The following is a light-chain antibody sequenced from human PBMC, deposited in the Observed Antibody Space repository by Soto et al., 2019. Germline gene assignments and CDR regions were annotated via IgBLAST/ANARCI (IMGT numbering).Light chain of an antibody. V-gene: IGKV3-15*01. J-gene: IGKJ1*01. Sequence: EIVLTQSPGTLSLSPGQRATLSCRASQSVNTNLAWYQQKPGQAPRLLIYGASTRATGIPARFSGSGSGTEFTLTISSLQSADFAVYYCQHYNNWPSWTFGQGTKVDIK. CDR3: QHYNNWPSWT. CDR1: QSVNTN. CDR2: GAS.